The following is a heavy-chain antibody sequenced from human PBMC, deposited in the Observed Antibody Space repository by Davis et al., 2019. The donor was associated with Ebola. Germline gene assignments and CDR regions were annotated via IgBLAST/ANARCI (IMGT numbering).Heavy chain of an antibody. Sequence: AASVKVSCKASGYTFTSYDINWVRQATGQGLEWMGWMNPNSGNTGYAQKFQGRVTMTRDTSISTAYMELSVLRSDDTAVYYCAGSVVVTAGYAFDIWGQGTMVTVSS. CDR3: AGSVVVTAGYAFDI. D-gene: IGHD2-21*02. J-gene: IGHJ3*02. CDR1: GYTFTSYD. CDR2: MNPNSGNT. V-gene: IGHV1-8*01.